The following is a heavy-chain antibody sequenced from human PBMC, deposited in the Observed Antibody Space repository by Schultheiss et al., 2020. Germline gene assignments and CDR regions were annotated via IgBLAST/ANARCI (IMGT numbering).Heavy chain of an antibody. CDR3: ARLYYFGSGSYSPSYFFDY. CDR1: GGSISSGNYY. V-gene: IGHV4-39*01. CDR2: IYYSGST. Sequence: SETLSLTCTVSGGSISSGNYYWGWVRQPPGKGLEWIGSIYYSGSTYYNPSLKSRVTISVDTSKNQFSLKLYSVTAADTAVYFCARLYYFGSGSYSPSYFFDYWGQGTLVTVSS. J-gene: IGHJ4*02. D-gene: IGHD3-10*01.